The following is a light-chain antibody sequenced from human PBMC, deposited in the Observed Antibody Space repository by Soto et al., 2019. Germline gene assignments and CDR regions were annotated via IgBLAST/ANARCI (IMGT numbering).Light chain of an antibody. CDR2: DAS. CDR3: QQRANWPNT. CDR1: QSVTSY. V-gene: IGKV3-11*01. Sequence: EIVLTQSPDTLSLSPGERATLSCRASQSVTSYLAWYQQKHGQAPRLLIYDASNRATGIPARFSGSGSGTDFTLTISSLEPEDFALYYCQQRANWPNTVGQGTRLEIK. J-gene: IGKJ5*01.